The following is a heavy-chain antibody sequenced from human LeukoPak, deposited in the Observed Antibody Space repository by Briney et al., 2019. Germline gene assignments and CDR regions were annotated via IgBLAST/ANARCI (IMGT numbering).Heavy chain of an antibody. CDR3: ARFHPNWGLDY. J-gene: IGHJ4*02. Sequence: SETLSLTCTVSGGSISSRTYYWGWIRQPPGKGLEWIGTIYYSGSTNYNPSLKSRVTISVDTSKNQFSLKLSSVTAADTAVYYCARFHPNWGLDYWGQGILVTVSS. CDR1: GGSISSRTYY. CDR2: IYYSGST. D-gene: IGHD7-27*01. V-gene: IGHV4-39*07.